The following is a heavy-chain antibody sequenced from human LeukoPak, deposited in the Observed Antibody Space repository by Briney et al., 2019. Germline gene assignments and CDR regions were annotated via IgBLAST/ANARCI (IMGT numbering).Heavy chain of an antibody. CDR1: GFTFSDYY. CDR2: ISSSGSTI. CDR3: ARPRSRWFYGAFDI. D-gene: IGHD6-13*01. V-gene: IGHV3-11*01. Sequence: GGSLRLSCAASGFTFSDYYMSWIRQAPGKGLEWVSYISSSGSTIYYADSVKGRFTISRDNAKNSLYLQMNSLRAEDTAVYYCARPRSRWFYGAFDIWGQGTMVTVSS. J-gene: IGHJ3*02.